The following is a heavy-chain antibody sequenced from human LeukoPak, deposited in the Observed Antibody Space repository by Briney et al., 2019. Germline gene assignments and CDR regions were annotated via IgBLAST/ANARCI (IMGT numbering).Heavy chain of an antibody. CDR3: ARAAAALGGYYYYYMDV. Sequence: SETLSLTCTVSGGSISSYYWSWIRQPAGKGLEWIGRIYTSGSTNYNPSLKSRVTMSVDTSKNQFSLKLSSVTAADMAVYYCARAAAALGGYYYYYMDVWGKGTTVTVSS. CDR1: GGSISSYY. J-gene: IGHJ6*03. D-gene: IGHD2-2*01. V-gene: IGHV4-4*07. CDR2: IYTSGST.